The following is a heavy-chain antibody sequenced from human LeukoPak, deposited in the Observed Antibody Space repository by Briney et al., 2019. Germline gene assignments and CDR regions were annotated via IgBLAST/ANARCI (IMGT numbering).Heavy chain of an antibody. CDR3: ARGGAVLGTKYNWFDP. J-gene: IGHJ5*02. CDR1: GYTFSDYY. CDR2: INPNSGGT. Sequence: GASVKVSCKASGYTFSDYYVHWVRQAPGQGLEWMGRINPNSGGTNYAQKFQGRVTMTRDTSITTGFMELSRLRSDDTAVYYCARGGAVLGTKYNWFDPWGQGTLVTVSS. V-gene: IGHV1-2*06. D-gene: IGHD1-1*01.